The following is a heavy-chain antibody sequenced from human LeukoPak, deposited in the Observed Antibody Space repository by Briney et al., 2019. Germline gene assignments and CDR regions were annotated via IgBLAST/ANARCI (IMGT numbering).Heavy chain of an antibody. CDR2: IYYSGST. Sequence: SETLSLTCTVSGGSISSSSYYWGWIRQPPGKGLEWIGYIYYSGSTNYNPSLKSRVTISVDTSKNQFSLKLSSVTAADTAVYYCARDARYSSGWSLDYWGQGTLVTVSS. V-gene: IGHV4-61*01. J-gene: IGHJ4*02. D-gene: IGHD6-19*01. CDR3: ARDARYSSGWSLDY. CDR1: GGSISSSSYY.